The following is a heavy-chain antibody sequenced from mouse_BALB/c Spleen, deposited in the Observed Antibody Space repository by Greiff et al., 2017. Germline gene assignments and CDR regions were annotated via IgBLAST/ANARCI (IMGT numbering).Heavy chain of an antibody. D-gene: IGHD2-4*01. V-gene: IGHV2-9*02. CDR2: IWAGGST. CDR3: ARESDYEGWFAY. CDR1: GFSLTSYG. Sequence: VQLQESGPGLVAPSQSLSITCTVSGFSLTSYGVHWVRQPPGKGLEWLGVIWAGGSTNYNSALMSRLSISKDNSKSQVFLKMNSLQTDDTARYYCARESDYEGWFAYWGQGTLVTVSA. J-gene: IGHJ3*01.